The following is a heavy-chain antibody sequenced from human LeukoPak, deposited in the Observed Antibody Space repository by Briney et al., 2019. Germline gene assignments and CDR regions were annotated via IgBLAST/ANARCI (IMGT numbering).Heavy chain of an antibody. J-gene: IGHJ4*02. CDR3: ARFMITFGGVSHFDY. Sequence: GGSLRLSCAASGFTFSSYWMSWVRQAPGKGLEWVANIKQDGSEKYYVDSVKGRFIISRDNAKNSLYLQMNSLRAEDTAVYYCARFMITFGGVSHFDYWGQGTLVTVSS. D-gene: IGHD3-16*01. V-gene: IGHV3-7*05. CDR1: GFTFSSYW. CDR2: IKQDGSEK.